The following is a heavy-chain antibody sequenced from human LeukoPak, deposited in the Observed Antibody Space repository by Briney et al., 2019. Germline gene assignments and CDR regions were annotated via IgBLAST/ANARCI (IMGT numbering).Heavy chain of an antibody. CDR1: GGPISSYY. CDR2: VYSSGST. V-gene: IGHV4-59*08. D-gene: IGHD5-12*01. CDR3: ARHRNSGCHSNGMDV. Sequence: SETLSLTCAVSGGPISSYYWSWIRQPPGKGLEWIGYVYSSGSTNYNPSLKSRVTISVDASRNRFSLKLSSVTAADTAVYYCARHRNSGCHSNGMDVWGQGTTVTVSS. J-gene: IGHJ6*02.